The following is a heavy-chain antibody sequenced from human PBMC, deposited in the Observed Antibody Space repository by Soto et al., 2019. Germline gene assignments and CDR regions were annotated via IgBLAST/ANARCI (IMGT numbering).Heavy chain of an antibody. CDR3: ARANLNDYIWGSYRFWFDP. J-gene: IGHJ5*02. CDR1: GFTGSSNY. D-gene: IGHD3-16*02. Sequence: RGALRLSCPVSGFTGSSNYMSWVRQAPGKGLEWVSVIYSGGSTYYADSAKGRFTISRDNSKNTLYLQMNSLRAEDTAVYYCARANLNDYIWGSYRFWFDPWGQGTRVTVSS. CDR2: IYSGGST. V-gene: IGHV3-66*01.